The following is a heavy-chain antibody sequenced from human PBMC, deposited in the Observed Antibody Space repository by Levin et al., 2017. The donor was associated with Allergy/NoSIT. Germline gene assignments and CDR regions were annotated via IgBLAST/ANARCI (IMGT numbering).Heavy chain of an antibody. V-gene: IGHV3-23*01. CDR3: AKNYGDSLWAFDY. CDR2: IGGSGGNT. Sequence: GGSLRLSCAASGFTFSSYAVTWVRQAPGKGLEWVSTIGGSGGNTYYADSVKGRFTISRDNSKNTLYLQMNSLTAEDTVIYYSAKNYGDSLWAFDYWGQGTLVTVSS. CDR1: GFTFSSYA. D-gene: IGHD4-17*01. J-gene: IGHJ4*02.